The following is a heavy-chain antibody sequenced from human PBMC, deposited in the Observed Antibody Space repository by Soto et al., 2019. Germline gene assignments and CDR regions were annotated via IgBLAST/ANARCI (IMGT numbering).Heavy chain of an antibody. Sequence: EVQLVESGGNLVQAGGSLRLSCYASGFSFISYSMSWVRQAPAKGLEWVSYISNSGSVIHDAASVKARFTISRDNANNSLSLQMNSLTDEDTALYYCVGVYASNSFDLWGKGTVVTVSS. J-gene: IGHJ3*01. CDR1: GFSFISYS. D-gene: IGHD2-2*01. CDR2: ISNSGSVI. CDR3: VGVYASNSFDL. V-gene: IGHV3-48*02.